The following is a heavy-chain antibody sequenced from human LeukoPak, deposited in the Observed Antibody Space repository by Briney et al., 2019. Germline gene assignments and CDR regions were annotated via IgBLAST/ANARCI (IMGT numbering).Heavy chain of an antibody. D-gene: IGHD6-6*01. CDR2: IYYSGST. CDR3: ARLGDSSSSLYYYYYYYMDV. V-gene: IGHV4-39*01. Sequence: ASETLSLTCTVSGGSISSSSYYWGWIRQPPGKGLEWIGSIYYSGSTYYNPSLKSRVTISVDTSKNQFSLKLSSVTAADTAVYYCARLGDSSSSLYYYYYYYMDVWGKGTTVTVSS. J-gene: IGHJ6*03. CDR1: GGSISSSSYY.